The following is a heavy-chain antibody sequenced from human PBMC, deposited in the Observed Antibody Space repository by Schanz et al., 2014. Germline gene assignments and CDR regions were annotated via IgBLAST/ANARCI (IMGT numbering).Heavy chain of an antibody. CDR1: GYTFTSYD. CDR2: ISGYNGDT. J-gene: IGHJ3*01. D-gene: IGHD3-9*01. V-gene: IGHV1-18*01. Sequence: QVQLVQSGAEVKKPGASVKVSCKASGYTFTSYDINWVRQATGQGLEWMGWISGYNGDTNYAPKFQDRVTMTTDTSTGITSLELRNLKSDDTAVYYCARETTIITGGAFDVWGQGTMVTVSP. CDR3: ARETTIITGGAFDV.